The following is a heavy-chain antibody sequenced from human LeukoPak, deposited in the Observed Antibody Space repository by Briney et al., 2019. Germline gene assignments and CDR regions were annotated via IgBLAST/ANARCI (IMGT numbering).Heavy chain of an antibody. V-gene: IGHV4-4*02. CDR3: ARTHSSSWYLTFDY. Sequence: SGTLSLTCAVSGGSISSSNWWSWVRQPPGKGLEWIGEIYHSGSTNYNPSLKSRVTISVDKSKNQFSLKLSSVTAADTAVYYCARTHSSSWYLTFDYWGQGTLVTVSS. D-gene: IGHD6-13*01. CDR2: IYHSGST. CDR1: GGSISSSNW. J-gene: IGHJ4*02.